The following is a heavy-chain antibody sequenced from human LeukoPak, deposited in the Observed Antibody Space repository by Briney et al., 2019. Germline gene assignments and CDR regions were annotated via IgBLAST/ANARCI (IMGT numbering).Heavy chain of an antibody. CDR2: INAGNGNT. J-gene: IGHJ4*02. V-gene: IGHV1-3*01. Sequence: ASVKVSCKASGYTFTRYAIHWVRQAPGQRLECMGWINAGNGNTKYSENFQGRVTITRDTSASTAYMELSSLRSGDTAVYYCARGWYTAIVTPTDYWGQGTLVTVSS. D-gene: IGHD5-18*01. CDR3: ARGWYTAIVTPTDY. CDR1: GYTFTRYA.